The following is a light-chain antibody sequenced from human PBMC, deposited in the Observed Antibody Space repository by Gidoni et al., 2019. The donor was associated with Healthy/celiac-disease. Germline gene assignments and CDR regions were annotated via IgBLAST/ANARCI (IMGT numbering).Light chain of an antibody. CDR1: QSISSW. Sequence: DIQMTQSPSTLSASVGDRVTITCRASQSISSWLAWYQQKPGKAPKLLIYKASSLESGAPSRFSGSGSGTEFTLTISSLQPDDFATYYGQQYNSYSYTFGQGTKLEIK. CDR3: QQYNSYSYT. CDR2: KAS. J-gene: IGKJ2*01. V-gene: IGKV1-5*03.